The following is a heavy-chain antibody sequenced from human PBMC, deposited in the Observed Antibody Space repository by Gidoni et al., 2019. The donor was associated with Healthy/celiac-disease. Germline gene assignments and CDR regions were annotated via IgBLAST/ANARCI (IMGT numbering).Heavy chain of an antibody. CDR1: GYTFTSYD. J-gene: IGHJ5*02. Sequence: QVQLVQSGAEVKKPGASVKVSCTASGYTFTSYDINWVRQATGQGLEWMGWMNPNSGNTGYAQKFQGRVTMTRNTSISTAYMELSSLRSEDTAVYYCASGITMGERTRRVINWFDPWGQGTLVTVSS. D-gene: IGHD3-10*01. CDR3: ASGITMGERTRRVINWFDP. CDR2: MNPNSGNT. V-gene: IGHV1-8*01.